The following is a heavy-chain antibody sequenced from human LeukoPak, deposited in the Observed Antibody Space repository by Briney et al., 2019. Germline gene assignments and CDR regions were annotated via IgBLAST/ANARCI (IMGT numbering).Heavy chain of an antibody. CDR3: SRLRGYSYGYGDY. CDR2: ISSSGNTI. D-gene: IGHD5-18*01. J-gene: IGHJ4*02. V-gene: IGHV3-48*04. Sequence: GGSLRLSCAASGFTFSSYSMNWVRQAPGKGLEWISYISSSGNTIDYADSVKGRFTISRDNTKNSLYLQMNSLRAEDTAVYYCSRLRGYSYGYGDYWGQGTLVTVSS. CDR1: GFTFSSYS.